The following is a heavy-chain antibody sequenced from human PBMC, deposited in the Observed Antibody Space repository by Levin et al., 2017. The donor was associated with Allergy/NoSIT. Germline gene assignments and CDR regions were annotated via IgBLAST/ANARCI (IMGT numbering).Heavy chain of an antibody. CDR1: GYTFIGYY. CDR3: ARDERYYYESSGYPGY. J-gene: IGHJ4*02. V-gene: IGHV1-2*02. D-gene: IGHD3-22*01. CDR2: INPNTGGT. Sequence: GESLKISCKASGYTFIGYYMHWVRQAPGQGLEWMGWINPNTGGTNYAQTFQGRVTMTRDTSISTAYMELNRLSSDDTALYYCARDERYYYESSGYPGYWGQGTLVTVSS.